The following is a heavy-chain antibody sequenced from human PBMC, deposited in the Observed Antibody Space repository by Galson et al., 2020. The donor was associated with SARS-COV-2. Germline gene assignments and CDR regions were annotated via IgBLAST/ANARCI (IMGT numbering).Heavy chain of an antibody. J-gene: IGHJ4*02. CDR1: GVSVSSSSYY. CDR2: IYYSGSA. V-gene: IGHV4-39*01. Sequence: SETLSLTCNVSGVSVSSSSYYWGWIRQPPGKGLEWMGSIYYSGSADYNPSLKSRVTMSLDPSKNQVSLKLTSATAAGTAVYYCARHVYYCGAGSPDFWGRGTLVTVSS. D-gene: IGHD3-10*01. CDR3: ARHVYYCGAGSPDF.